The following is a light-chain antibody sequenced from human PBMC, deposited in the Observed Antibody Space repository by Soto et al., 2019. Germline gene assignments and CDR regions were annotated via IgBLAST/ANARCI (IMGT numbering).Light chain of an antibody. J-gene: IGLJ3*02. CDR2: RNN. V-gene: IGLV1-47*01. Sequence: LTQPPSASGTPGQRVTISCSGSSSNIGSNYVYWYQQLPGTAPKLLIYRNNQRPSGVPDRFSGSKSGTSASLAISGLRSEDEADYYCAAWDDSLSGGVFGGGTKVTVL. CDR1: SSNIGSNY. CDR3: AAWDDSLSGGV.